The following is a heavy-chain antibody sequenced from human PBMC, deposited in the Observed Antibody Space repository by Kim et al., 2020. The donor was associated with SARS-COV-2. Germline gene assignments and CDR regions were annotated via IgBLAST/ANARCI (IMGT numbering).Heavy chain of an antibody. V-gene: IGHV4-34*01. Sequence: SETQSLTCAVYGGSFSGYYWSWIRQPPGKGLEWIGEINHSGSTNYNPSLKSRVTISVDTSKNQFSLKLSSVTAADTAVYYCARVRVYSGTLHPWGQGTLVTVSS. CDR2: INHSGST. D-gene: IGHD5-12*01. J-gene: IGHJ5*02. CDR3: ARVRVYSGTLHP. CDR1: GGSFSGYY.